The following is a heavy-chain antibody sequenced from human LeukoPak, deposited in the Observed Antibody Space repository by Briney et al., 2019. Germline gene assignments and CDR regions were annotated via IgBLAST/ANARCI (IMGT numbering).Heavy chain of an antibody. CDR3: ARGSKAAPGTFDY. V-gene: IGHV4-59*01. CDR1: SGSFSGYY. CDR2: IYYTGST. J-gene: IGHJ4*02. D-gene: IGHD6-13*01. Sequence: SETLSLTCAVHSGSFSGYYWSWIRQPPGKGLEWIGYIYYTGSTDYNPSLKSRVAISVDTSKNQFSLKLSSVTAADTAVYYCARGSKAAPGTFDYWGQGTLVTVSS.